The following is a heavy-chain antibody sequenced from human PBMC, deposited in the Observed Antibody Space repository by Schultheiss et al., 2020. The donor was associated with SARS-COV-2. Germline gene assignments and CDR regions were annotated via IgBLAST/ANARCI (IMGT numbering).Heavy chain of an antibody. V-gene: IGHV3-9*01. CDR1: GFTFDDYG. D-gene: IGHD2-15*01. J-gene: IGHJ3*02. Sequence: SLKISCAASGFTFDDYGMSWVRQAPGKGLEWVSGLSWNSAKTVYADSVKGRFTISRDNGKNSLFLQMNSLKPEDTALYFCVKGVALRIVEAFDMWGQGTTVTVSS. CDR3: VKGVALRIVEAFDM. CDR2: LSWNSAKT.